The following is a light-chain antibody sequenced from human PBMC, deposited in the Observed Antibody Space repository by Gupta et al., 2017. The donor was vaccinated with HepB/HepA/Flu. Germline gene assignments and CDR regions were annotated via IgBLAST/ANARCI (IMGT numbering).Light chain of an antibody. CDR3: YSSDSSGYHRV. V-gene: IGLV3-10*01. CDR2: EDT. Sequence: SYELTQPLTVSVPTGQTARITCPGDALPKKNAYWYQQKSGQAPVLVIYEDTKRPSGIPEKFSGSTSGTMATLTISGAQVQDEADYYCYSSDSSGYHRVFGGGTKLTVL. J-gene: IGLJ3*02. CDR1: ALPKKN.